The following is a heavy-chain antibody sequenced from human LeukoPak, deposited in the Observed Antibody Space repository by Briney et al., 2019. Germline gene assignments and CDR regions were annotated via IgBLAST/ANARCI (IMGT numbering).Heavy chain of an antibody. Sequence: PGGSLRLSCVASGFTFSRYAMSWVRQAPGKGLELVSAISGSGGSTYYADSVKGRFTISRDNSKNTLYLQMNSLRAEDTAVYYCAKGYGDYVADAFDIWGQGTMVTVSS. CDR1: GFTFSRYA. V-gene: IGHV3-23*01. CDR2: ISGSGGST. J-gene: IGHJ3*02. D-gene: IGHD4-17*01. CDR3: AKGYGDYVADAFDI.